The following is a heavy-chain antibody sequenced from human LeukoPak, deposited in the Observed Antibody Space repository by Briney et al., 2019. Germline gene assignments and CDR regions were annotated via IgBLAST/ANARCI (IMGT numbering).Heavy chain of an antibody. Sequence: SGGSLRLSCAVSGFTFSNYGMHWVRQAPGKGLEWVAFISYGGIITFISFDGSNRNYVASAKGRFTISRDNSKNTLYLKMNSLRAEDTAVYYCAKGLGVRACHYYGMDVWGQGTTATVSS. D-gene: IGHD3-10*02. V-gene: IGHV3-30*18. J-gene: IGHJ6*02. CDR2: ISYGGIITFISFDGSNR. CDR3: AKGLGVRACHYYGMDV. CDR1: GFTFSNYG.